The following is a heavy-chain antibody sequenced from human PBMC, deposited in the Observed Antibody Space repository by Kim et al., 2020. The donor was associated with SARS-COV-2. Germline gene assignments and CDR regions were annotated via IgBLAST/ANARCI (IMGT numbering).Heavy chain of an antibody. D-gene: IGHD3-3*01. CDR3: ARDLRSGGAVY. V-gene: IGHV3-66*01. Sequence: GGSLRLSCAASGFTVSSNYMSWVRQAPGKGLEWVSVIYSGGTTYYADSVNGRFTISRDTSKNTLYLHMNSLRVEDTAVYYCARDLRSGGAVYWGQGSPVT. CDR2: IYSGGTT. CDR1: GFTVSSNY. J-gene: IGHJ4*03.